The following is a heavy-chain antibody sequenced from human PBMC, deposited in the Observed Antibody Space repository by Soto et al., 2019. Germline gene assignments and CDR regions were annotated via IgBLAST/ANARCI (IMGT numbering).Heavy chain of an antibody. CDR1: GFTFSSYS. J-gene: IGHJ3*02. V-gene: IGHV3-48*02. Sequence: GGSLRLSCAASGFTFSSYSMNWVRQAPGKGLEWVSYISSSSSTIYYADSVKGRFTISRGNAKNSLYLQMNSLRDEDTAVYYCAREGMVYSYGYGAFDIWGQGTMVTVSS. D-gene: IGHD5-18*01. CDR2: ISSSSSTI. CDR3: AREGMVYSYGYGAFDI.